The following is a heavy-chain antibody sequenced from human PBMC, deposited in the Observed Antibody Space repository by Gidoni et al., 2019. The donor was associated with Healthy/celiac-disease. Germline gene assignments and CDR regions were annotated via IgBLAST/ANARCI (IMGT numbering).Heavy chain of an antibody. D-gene: IGHD3-22*01. CDR2: ISAYNGNT. CDR1: GYTFTSYG. V-gene: IGHV1-18*04. J-gene: IGHJ6*02. Sequence: QVQLVQSGAEVKKPGASVKVSCKASGYTFTSYGISWVRQAPGQGLEWMGWISAYNGNTNYAQKRQGRVTMTTDTSTSTAYMELRSLRSDDTAVYYCARSNYYDSSGYLLDYGMDVWGQGTTVTVSS. CDR3: ARSNYYDSSGYLLDYGMDV.